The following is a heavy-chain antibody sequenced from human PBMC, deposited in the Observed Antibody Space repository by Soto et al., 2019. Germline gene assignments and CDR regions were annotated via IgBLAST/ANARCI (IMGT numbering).Heavy chain of an antibody. CDR3: ARGSAPYDYFFDY. CDR2: IYYSGST. V-gene: IGHV4-59*01. CDR1: GGSISSYY. Sequence: SETLSLTCTVSGGSISSYYWSWIRQPPGKGLEWIGYIYYSGSTNYNPSLKSRVTISVDTSKNQFSLKLSSVTAADTAVYYCARGSAPYDYFFDYWGQGTLVTVSS. D-gene: IGHD3-22*01. J-gene: IGHJ4*02.